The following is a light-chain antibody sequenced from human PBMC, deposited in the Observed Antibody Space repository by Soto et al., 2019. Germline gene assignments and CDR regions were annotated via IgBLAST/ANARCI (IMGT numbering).Light chain of an antibody. CDR2: GGS. CDR3: QQYDTCPRT. J-gene: IGKJ1*01. Sequence: QLALSPASMSASVGDSVTITCRASQSISTNLDWYQQKPGKAPNLLIHGGSSRQTGIPPRFSGSGCGTEFTLTISSLQSEDFAVYYCQQYDTCPRTFGQVTKVDIK. V-gene: IGKV1-39*01. CDR1: QSISTN.